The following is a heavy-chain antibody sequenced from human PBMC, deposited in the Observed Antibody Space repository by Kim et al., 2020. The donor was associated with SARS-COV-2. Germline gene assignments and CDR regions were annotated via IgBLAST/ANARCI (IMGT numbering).Heavy chain of an antibody. J-gene: IGHJ4*02. V-gene: IGHV3-21*01. D-gene: IGHD3-10*01. CDR1: GFTFSSYS. Sequence: GGSLRLSCAASGFTFSSYSMNWVRQAPGKGLEWVSSISSSSSYIYYADSVKGRFTISRDNAKNSLYLQMNSLRAEDTAVYYCARWGFGELSFDYWGQGTLVTVSS. CDR2: ISSSSSYI. CDR3: ARWGFGELSFDY.